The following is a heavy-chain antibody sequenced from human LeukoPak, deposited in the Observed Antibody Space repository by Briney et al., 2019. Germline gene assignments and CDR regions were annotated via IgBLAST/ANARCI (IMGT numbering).Heavy chain of an antibody. CDR1: GFTFSSYS. D-gene: IGHD2-2*01. CDR2: ISSSSSTI. J-gene: IGHJ6*02. Sequence: GGSLRLSCAASGFTFSSYSMNWVRQAPGKGLEGVSYISSSSSTIYYADSVKGRFTISRDNAKNSLYLQMNSLRDEDTAVYYCARDPYCSSTSCNYYYYGMDVWGQGTTVTVSS. V-gene: IGHV3-48*02. CDR3: ARDPYCSSTSCNYYYYGMDV.